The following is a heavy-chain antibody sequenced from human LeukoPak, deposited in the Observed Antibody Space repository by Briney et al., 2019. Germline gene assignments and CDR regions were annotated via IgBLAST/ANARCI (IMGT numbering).Heavy chain of an antibody. CDR2: IYYSGST. Sequence: PSETLSLTCTVSGGSISSSSYYWGWIRQPPGKGLEWIGSIYYSGSTYYNPSLKSRVTISVDTSKNQFSLKLSSVIAADTAVYYCARHVAEMATITGPYYFDYWGQGTLVTVSS. J-gene: IGHJ4*02. CDR3: ARHVAEMATITGPYYFDY. V-gene: IGHV4-39*01. CDR1: GGSISSSSYY. D-gene: IGHD5-24*01.